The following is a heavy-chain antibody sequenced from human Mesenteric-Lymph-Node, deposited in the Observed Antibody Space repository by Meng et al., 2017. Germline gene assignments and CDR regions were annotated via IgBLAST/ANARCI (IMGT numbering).Heavy chain of an antibody. Sequence: SLKISCAASGFTFDDYAMHWVRQAPGKGLEWVSGISWNSGSIGYADSVKGRFTISRDNAKNSLYLQMNSLRAEDTAVYYCASSGRTPRYYYYYGMDVWGQGTTVTVSS. CDR3: ASSGRTPRYYYYYGMDV. J-gene: IGHJ6*02. D-gene: IGHD6-19*01. CDR1: GFTFDDYA. CDR2: ISWNSGSI. V-gene: IGHV3-9*01.